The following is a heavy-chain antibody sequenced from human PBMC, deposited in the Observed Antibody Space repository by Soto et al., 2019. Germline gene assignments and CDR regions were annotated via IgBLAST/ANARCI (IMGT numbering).Heavy chain of an antibody. CDR2: INPNSGGT. V-gene: IGHV1-2*04. Sequence: VASVKVSCKASGYTFTGYYMHWVRQAPGQGLEWMGWINPNSGGTNYAQKFQGWVTMTRDTSISTAYMELSRLRSDDTAVYYCARSETQSPGAFDIWGQGTMVTVSS. J-gene: IGHJ3*02. CDR1: GYTFTGYY. CDR3: ARSETQSPGAFDI.